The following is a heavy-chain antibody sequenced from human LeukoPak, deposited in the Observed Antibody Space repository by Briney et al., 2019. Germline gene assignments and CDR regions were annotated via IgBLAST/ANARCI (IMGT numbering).Heavy chain of an antibody. CDR2: INQDGSGK. CDR1: GFSIGTYW. D-gene: IGHD3-10*01. J-gene: IGHJ5*02. Sequence: GGSLRLSCAASGFSIGTYWMTWARQVPGKGLEWAANINQDGSGKSYVDSVKGRFTISRDNAKNSLYLQMNGLRADDTAVYYCARTQLNGSRAPWGQGTLVTVSS. CDR3: ARTQLNGSRAP. V-gene: IGHV3-7*01.